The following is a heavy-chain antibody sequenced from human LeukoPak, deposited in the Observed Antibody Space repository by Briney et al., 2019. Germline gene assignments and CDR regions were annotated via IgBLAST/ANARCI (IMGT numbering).Heavy chain of an antibody. CDR3: ARDSGAGGSASYPDY. CDR2: ISYDGSNK. V-gene: IGHV3-30-3*01. Sequence: GGSQTLLCAASGFPFSTYDVHWVRQAPGKGLEWVALISYDGSNKYYADSVKGRFTISRDNSKNTLCPQMNSLRAEDTAVYYCARDSGAGGSASYPDYWGDGDPVTVSS. CDR1: GFPFSTYD. J-gene: IGHJ4*03. D-gene: IGHD1-26*01.